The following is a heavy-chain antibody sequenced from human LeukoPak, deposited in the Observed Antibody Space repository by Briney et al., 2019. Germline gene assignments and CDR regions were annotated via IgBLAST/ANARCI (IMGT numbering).Heavy chain of an antibody. CDR1: GGSISSYY. CDR3: ARHVDLFISPYYYYYMDV. Sequence: SETLSLTCTVSGGSISSYYWSWIRQPAGKGLEWIGRIYTSGSTNYNPSLKSRVTMSEDTSKNQFSLKLSSVTAADTAVYYCARHVDLFISPYYYYYMDVWGKGTTVTVSS. D-gene: IGHD3-10*01. J-gene: IGHJ6*03. V-gene: IGHV4-4*07. CDR2: IYTSGST.